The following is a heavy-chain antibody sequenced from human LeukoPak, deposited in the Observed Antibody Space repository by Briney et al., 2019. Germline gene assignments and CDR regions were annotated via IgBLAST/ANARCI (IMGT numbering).Heavy chain of an antibody. CDR3: ARDYKYAFDN. CDR1: GFTFSDYS. CDR2: IGTDSGNT. D-gene: IGHD5-24*01. Sequence: GGSLRLSCAASGFTFSDYSMNWVRQAPGKGLEWISYIGTDSGNTNYADSVKGRFTISGDKAKNSLYLQMNSLRDGDTAVYYCARDYKYAFDNWGQGTLVTVSS. J-gene: IGHJ4*02. V-gene: IGHV3-48*02.